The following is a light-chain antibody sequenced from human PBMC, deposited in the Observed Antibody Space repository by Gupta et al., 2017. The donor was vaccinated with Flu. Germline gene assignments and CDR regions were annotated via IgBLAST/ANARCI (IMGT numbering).Light chain of an antibody. CDR1: SSDVGRYNY. CDR3: SSYTSSSTLVL. V-gene: IGLV2-14*01. J-gene: IGLJ2*01. Sequence: QSALTQPASVSGSPGQSITISCTGTSSDVGRYNYVSWYQQYPDKAPKLMIYEVSNRPSGVSNRFSGSKSGNTASLTISGLQAEDEADYYCSSYTSSSTLVLFGGGTKLTVL. CDR2: EVS.